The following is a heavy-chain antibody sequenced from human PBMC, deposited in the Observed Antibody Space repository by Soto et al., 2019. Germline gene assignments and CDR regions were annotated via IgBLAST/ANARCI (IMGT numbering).Heavy chain of an antibody. Sequence: QVQLVESGGGVVQPGRSLRLSCAASGFNFNNYNLHWVRQAPGKGLEWVAVVSYEGNNKYYGYSVKGRFTISKDESKTTVYLQMTNMRSEDTAKYYCARAVSTTCQPYSCHYYGMDVWGLGTTVTVSS. D-gene: IGHD2-2*01. V-gene: IGHV3-30*03. J-gene: IGHJ6*02. CDR1: GFNFNNYN. CDR2: VSYEGNNK. CDR3: ARAVSTTCQPYSCHYYGMDV.